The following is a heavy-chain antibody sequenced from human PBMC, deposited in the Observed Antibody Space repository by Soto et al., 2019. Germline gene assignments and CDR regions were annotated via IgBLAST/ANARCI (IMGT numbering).Heavy chain of an antibody. V-gene: IGHV3-30*18. D-gene: IGHD7-27*01. CDR2: ISYDGSNK. Sequence: GGSLRLSCAASGFTFSSYGMHWVRQAPGKGLEWVAVISYDGSNKYYADSVKGRFTISRDNSKNTLYLQMNSLRAEDTAVYYCAKDHLGYYYYMDVSGKGTTVTVSS. CDR3: AKDHLGYYYYMDV. CDR1: GFTFSSYG. J-gene: IGHJ6*03.